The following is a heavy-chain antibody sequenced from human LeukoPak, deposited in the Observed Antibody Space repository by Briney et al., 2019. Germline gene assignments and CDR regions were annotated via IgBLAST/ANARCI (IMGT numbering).Heavy chain of an antibody. V-gene: IGHV4-61*02. J-gene: IGHJ6*03. CDR2: IYTSGSA. CDR3: ARDRKLPHVDTAMVRGYDYYYYMDV. Sequence: SETLSLTCTVSGGSFSSGSYYWSWIRQPAGKGLEWIGRIYTSGSANYNPSLKSRVTISVDTSKNQFSLKLSSVTAADTAVYYCARDRKLPHVDTAMVRGYDYYYYMDVRGKGTTVTVSS. CDR1: GGSFSSGSYY. D-gene: IGHD5-18*01.